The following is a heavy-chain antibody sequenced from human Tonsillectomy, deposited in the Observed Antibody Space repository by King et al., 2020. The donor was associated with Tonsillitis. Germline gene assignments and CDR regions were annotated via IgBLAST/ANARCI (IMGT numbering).Heavy chain of an antibody. CDR2: IDPNDSYT. Sequence: QLVQSGAEVKKPGESLRISGKGSGYSFTSHWINWVRQIPGKGLEWLGRIDPNDSYTKYSLSFQGHVTFSTDKSLSTAYLQWSSLKASDTAIYYCARLDHYYGSGSSPFGMDVWGQGTTVTVSS. CDR3: ARLDHYYGSGSSPFGMDV. J-gene: IGHJ6*02. V-gene: IGHV5-10-1*03. CDR1: GYSFTSHW. D-gene: IGHD3-10*01.